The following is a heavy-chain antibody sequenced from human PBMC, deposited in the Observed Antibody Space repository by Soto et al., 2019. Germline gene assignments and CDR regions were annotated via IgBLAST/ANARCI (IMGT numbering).Heavy chain of an antibody. CDR1: GFTVSSNY. CDR2: IYSGGST. J-gene: IGHJ4*02. D-gene: IGHD6-19*01. Sequence: GGSLRLSCAASGFTVSSNYMSWVRQAPGKGLEWVSVIYSGGSTYYADSVKGRFTISRDNSKNTLYLQMNSLRAEDTAVCYCAREPGYSSGWYYYFDYWGQGTLVTVSS. CDR3: AREPGYSSGWYYYFDY. V-gene: IGHV3-66*01.